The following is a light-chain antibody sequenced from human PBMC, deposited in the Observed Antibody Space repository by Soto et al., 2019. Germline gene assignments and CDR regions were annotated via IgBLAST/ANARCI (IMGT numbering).Light chain of an antibody. CDR3: QQRSNLPPT. CDR1: QSVSSY. V-gene: IGKV3-11*01. J-gene: IGKJ5*01. Sequence: EIVLTQSPATLSLSPGERATLSCRASQSVSSYLAWYQQKPGQAPRLLIYDASNRATGIPARFSGSGSGTDFTLTINSLEPEDFAVYYCQQRSNLPPTFGQGTRLEIK. CDR2: DAS.